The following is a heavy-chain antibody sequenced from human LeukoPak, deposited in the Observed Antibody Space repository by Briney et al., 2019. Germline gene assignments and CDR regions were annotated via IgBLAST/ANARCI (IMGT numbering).Heavy chain of an antibody. CDR1: GFTFSNAW. J-gene: IGHJ6*03. V-gene: IGHV3-15*01. Sequence: GGSLRLSCAASGFTFSNAWMSWVRQAPGKGLEWVGRIKSKTDGGTTDYAAPVKGRFTISRDDSKNTLYLQMNSLKTEDTAVYYCTSLLTGWDYYYYYYMDVWGKGTTVTVSS. CDR2: IKSKTDGGTT. CDR3: TSLLTGWDYYYYYYMDV. D-gene: IGHD3-9*01.